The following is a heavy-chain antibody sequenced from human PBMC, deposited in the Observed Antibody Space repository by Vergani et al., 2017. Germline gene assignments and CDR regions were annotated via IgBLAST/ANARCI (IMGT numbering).Heavy chain of an antibody. CDR2: ISSSSSTI. V-gene: IGHV3-48*01. J-gene: IGHJ6*02. D-gene: IGHD3-10*01. CDR3: ARDAMVRGIPRYYYGMDV. Sequence: EVQLVESGGGLVQPGGSLRLSCAASGFTFSSYSMNWVRQAPGKGLEWVSYISSSSSTIYYADSVKGRFTISRDNAKNSLYLQMNSLRAEDTAVYYCARDAMVRGIPRYYYGMDVWGQGTTVTVPS. CDR1: GFTFSSYS.